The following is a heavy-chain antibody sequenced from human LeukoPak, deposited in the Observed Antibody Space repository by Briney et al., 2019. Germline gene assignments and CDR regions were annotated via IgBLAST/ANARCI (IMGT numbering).Heavy chain of an antibody. J-gene: IGHJ4*02. CDR1: GYTFTSYY. CDR3: ARVLGSSGYYYTHFDY. D-gene: IGHD3-22*01. CDR2: INPSGGST. Sequence: ASVKVSCKASGYTFTSYYMHWVRQAPGQGLEWMGIINPSGGSTSYAQKFQGRVTMTRDTSTSTVYMELSSLRSEDTAVYYCARVLGSSGYYYTHFDYWGQGTLVTASS. V-gene: IGHV1-46*01.